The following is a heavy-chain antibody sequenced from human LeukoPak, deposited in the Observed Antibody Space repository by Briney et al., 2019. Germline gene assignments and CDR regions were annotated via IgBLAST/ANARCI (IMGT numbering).Heavy chain of an antibody. CDR3: ARGPSWTGYSQPYYFDY. CDR1: GYTLTSYD. CDR2: MNPNSGNT. Sequence: ASVKVSCKASGYTLTSYDINWVRQAAGQGLEWMGGMNPNSGNTGYAQKFQGRVTITRNTSISTAYMELSSLRSEDTAVYSCARGPSWTGYSQPYYFDYWGQGTLVTVSS. J-gene: IGHJ4*02. D-gene: IGHD3/OR15-3a*01. V-gene: IGHV1-8*03.